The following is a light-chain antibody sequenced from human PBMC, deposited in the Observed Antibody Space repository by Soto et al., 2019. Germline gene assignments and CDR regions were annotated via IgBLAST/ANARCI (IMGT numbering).Light chain of an antibody. J-gene: IGKJ3*01. V-gene: IGKV1-27*01. CDR1: QGISNY. CDR3: QKYNSALPFT. CDR2: AAS. Sequence: DIQMTQSPSSLSASVGDRVTITCRTSQGISNYLAWYQQKPGKVPKLLIYAASTLQSGVPSRFSGSGSGTDFPLTISSLQPEDFATYYCQKYNSALPFTFGPGTKVDIK.